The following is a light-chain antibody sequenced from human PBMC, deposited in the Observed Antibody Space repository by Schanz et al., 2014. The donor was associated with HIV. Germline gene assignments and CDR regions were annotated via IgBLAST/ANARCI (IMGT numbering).Light chain of an antibody. CDR1: NSDIGAYNY. Sequence: QSALTQPASVSGSPGQSIAISCTGTNSDIGAYNYVSWYQQHPDKAPKLIIYDVNNRPSGVSNRFSGSKSGNTASLTISGLQSEDEAHYYCCSYAGTNTWVFGGGTKLTVL. CDR2: DVN. J-gene: IGLJ3*02. CDR3: CSYAGTNTWV. V-gene: IGLV2-14*03.